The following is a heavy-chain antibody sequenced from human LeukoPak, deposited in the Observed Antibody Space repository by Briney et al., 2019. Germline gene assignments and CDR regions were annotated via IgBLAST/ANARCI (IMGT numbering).Heavy chain of an antibody. V-gene: IGHV3-66*01. J-gene: IGHJ4*02. CDR2: IYSGGYT. CDR1: VFTVSSNY. CDR3: AKEAGATTVKRYYFDY. Sequence: GGSLRLSCAASVFTVSSNYMSWVRQAPGKGLEWVSVIYSGGYTYYTDSVKGRFTISRDNSKNTLYLQMNSLRAEDTAVYYCAKEAGATTVKRYYFDYWGQGTLVTVSS. D-gene: IGHD4-17*01.